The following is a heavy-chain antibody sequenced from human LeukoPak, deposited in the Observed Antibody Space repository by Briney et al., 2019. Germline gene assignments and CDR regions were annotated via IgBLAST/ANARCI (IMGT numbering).Heavy chain of an antibody. J-gene: IGHJ4*02. Sequence: SETLSLTCAVYGGSFSGYYWSWIRQPPGKGLEWIGEINHSGSTNYNPSLKSRVTISVDTSKNQFSLKLSSVTAADTAVYYCARRISYYFDYWGQGTLVTVSS. CDR1: GGSFSGYY. CDR2: INHSGST. CDR3: ARRISYYFDY. V-gene: IGHV4-34*01. D-gene: IGHD2/OR15-2a*01.